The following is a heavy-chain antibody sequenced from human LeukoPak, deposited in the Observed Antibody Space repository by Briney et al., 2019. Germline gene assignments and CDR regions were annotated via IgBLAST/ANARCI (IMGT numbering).Heavy chain of an antibody. CDR1: GFTFSSYA. D-gene: IGHD2-2*01. CDR2: ISGSGGST. J-gene: IGHJ3*02. Sequence: QTGGSLRLSCAASGFTFSSYAMSWVRQAPGKGLEWVSGISGSGGSTYYADSVKGRFTISGDNSKNTLYLQMNSLRAEDTAVYYCARHLVPTAMLTAFDIWGQGTMVTVSS. CDR3: ARHLVPTAMLTAFDI. V-gene: IGHV3-23*01.